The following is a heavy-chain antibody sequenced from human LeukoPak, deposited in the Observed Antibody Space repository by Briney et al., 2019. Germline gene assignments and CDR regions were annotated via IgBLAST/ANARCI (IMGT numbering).Heavy chain of an antibody. V-gene: IGHV4-39*01. Sequence: SETLSLTCTVSGGPISSSGYYWGWIRQPPGKGLEWIASIYYSGSTYYNPSLKSRVTISVETSKNQLSLKLSSLTAADTAVYYCARHEYSGSYYGLSWFDPWGQGTLVTVSS. CDR1: GGPISSSGYY. D-gene: IGHD1-26*01. CDR2: IYYSGST. CDR3: ARHEYSGSYYGLSWFDP. J-gene: IGHJ5*02.